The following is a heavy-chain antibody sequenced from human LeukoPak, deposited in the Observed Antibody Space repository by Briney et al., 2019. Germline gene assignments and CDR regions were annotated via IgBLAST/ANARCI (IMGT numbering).Heavy chain of an antibody. CDR3: ARGRDGYNFHPDY. J-gene: IGHJ4*02. CDR2: IYYRGST. D-gene: IGHD5-24*01. V-gene: IGHV4-59*01. Sequence: SETLSLTCAVYGGSFSGYYWSWIRQPPGKGLEWIGYIYYRGSTNYNPSLKSRVTIAVDTSKNQFSLKLSSVTAADTAVYYCARGRDGYNFHPDYWGQGTLVTVSS. CDR1: GGSFSGYY.